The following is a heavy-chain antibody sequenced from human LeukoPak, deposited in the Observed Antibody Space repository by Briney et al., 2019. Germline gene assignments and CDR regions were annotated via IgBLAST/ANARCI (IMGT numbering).Heavy chain of an antibody. CDR2: ISNGGSNK. Sequence: PEGSLIPSCVAAGFTFSSYSMHCARPAASGGLGWVAVISNGGSNKYYADSVKGRFSIARDNTKNTLYLQMNSLRAADTAVYYCVAGESSSHYPGDYWGQGTLVTVSS. J-gene: IGHJ4*02. V-gene: IGHV3-30*17. CDR3: VAGESSSHYPGDY. D-gene: IGHD6-13*01. CDR1: GFTFSSYS.